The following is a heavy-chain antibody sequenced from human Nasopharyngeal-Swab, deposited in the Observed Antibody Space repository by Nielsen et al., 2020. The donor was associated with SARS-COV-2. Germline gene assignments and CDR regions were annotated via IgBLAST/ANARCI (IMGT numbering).Heavy chain of an antibody. J-gene: IGHJ4*02. CDR1: GFIVSSTY. CDR2: TEIGGIT. V-gene: IGHV3-53*01. CDR3: ARDRRIQLWFGGGYFDY. Sequence: GESLKISCAVSGFIVSSTYMSWVRQAPGKGLEWVSVTEIGGITHYADSVKGRFTISRDSSTNTLYLQMNSLRVEDTAVYYCARDRRIQLWFGGGYFDYWGQGTLVTVPS. D-gene: IGHD5-18*01.